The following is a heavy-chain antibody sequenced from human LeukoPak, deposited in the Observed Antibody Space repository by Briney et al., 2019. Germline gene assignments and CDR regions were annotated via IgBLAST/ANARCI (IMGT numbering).Heavy chain of an antibody. Sequence: ASVKVSCKASGGTFSRYAMSWVRQAPGQGLEWMGGIIPIFGTASFAQKFQGRVTITADESTGTAYMELSSLRSEDTAVYYCARVVTPRYCSTSSCYWMGWFDPWGQGTLVTVSS. CDR2: IIPIFGTA. CDR3: ARVVTPRYCSTSSCYWMGWFDP. D-gene: IGHD2-2*01. J-gene: IGHJ5*02. V-gene: IGHV1-69*13. CDR1: GGTFSRYA.